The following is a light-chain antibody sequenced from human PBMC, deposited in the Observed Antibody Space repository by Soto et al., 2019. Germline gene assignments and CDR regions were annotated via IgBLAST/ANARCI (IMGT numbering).Light chain of an antibody. J-gene: IGKJ1*01. CDR3: QQYGSSPWT. Sequence: EIVLTQSPGTLSLSPGERATLSCRASQSVSSSFLAWYQQKPGQAPRLLIYGASSRATGIPDRFSGSGCGTDFTLTIRRLEPEDFAVYYCQQYGSSPWTFGQGTKVEIK. CDR1: QSVSSSF. V-gene: IGKV3-20*01. CDR2: GAS.